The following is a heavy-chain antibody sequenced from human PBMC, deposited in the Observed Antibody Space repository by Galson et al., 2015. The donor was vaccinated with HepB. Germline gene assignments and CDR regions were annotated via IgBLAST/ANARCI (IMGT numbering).Heavy chain of an antibody. CDR3: ARVEIAAACSPPFFSGMDV. D-gene: IGHD6-13*01. CDR2: MNPNSANT. CDR1: GYTFTSYD. J-gene: IGHJ6*02. V-gene: IGHV1-8*01. Sequence: SVKVSCKASGYTFTSYDINWVRQATGQGLEWMGWMNPNSANTGYAQKFQGRVTMTRDTSITTAYMELSSLRSEDTAVYYCARVEIAAACSPPFFSGMDVWGQGTTVTVSS.